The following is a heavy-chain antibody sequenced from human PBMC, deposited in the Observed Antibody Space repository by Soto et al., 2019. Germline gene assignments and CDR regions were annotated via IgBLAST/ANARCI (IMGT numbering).Heavy chain of an antibody. V-gene: IGHV4-34*01. CDR1: GGSFSGYY. CDR3: ARGLNSSGWPQDPNWFDP. CDR2: INHSGST. Sequence: KQSQTLSLTCAVYGGSFSGYYWSWIRQPPGKGLEWIGEINHSGSTNYNPSLKSRVTISVDTPKNQFSLKLSSVTAADTAVYYCARGLNSSGWPQDPNWFDPWGQGTLVTVSS. J-gene: IGHJ5*02. D-gene: IGHD6-19*01.